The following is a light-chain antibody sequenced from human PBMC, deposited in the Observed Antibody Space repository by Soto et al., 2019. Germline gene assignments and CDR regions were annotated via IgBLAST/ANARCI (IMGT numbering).Light chain of an antibody. CDR2: EVT. CDR3: SSQAASNSFV. J-gene: IGLJ1*01. CDR1: SSDIGAYNS. V-gene: IGLV2-8*01. Sequence: QSALTQPPSASGSPGQSVTIYCTGTSSDIGAYNSVSWYQYYPGKAPKLIIYEVTKRPSGVPTRFSGSKSDNTASLTVSGLQADDEADYYCSSQAASNSFVFGTGTKVTVL.